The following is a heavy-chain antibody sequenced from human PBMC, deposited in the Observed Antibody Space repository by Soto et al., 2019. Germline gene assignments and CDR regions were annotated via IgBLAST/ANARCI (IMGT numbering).Heavy chain of an antibody. CDR2: ISGSGGST. J-gene: IGHJ4*02. CDR3: AKVMVGSIVGATFDY. V-gene: IGHV3-23*01. D-gene: IGHD1-26*01. Sequence: GGSLRLSCAASGFTFSSYAMSWVRQAPGKGLEWVSAISGSGGSTYYADSVKGRFTISRDNSKNTLYLQMNSLRAEDTAVYYCAKVMVGSIVGATFDYWGQGTLVTVSS. CDR1: GFTFSSYA.